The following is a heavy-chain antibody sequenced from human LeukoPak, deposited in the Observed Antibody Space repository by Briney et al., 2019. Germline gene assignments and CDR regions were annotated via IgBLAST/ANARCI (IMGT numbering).Heavy chain of an antibody. J-gene: IGHJ4*02. D-gene: IGHD2/OR15-2a*01. CDR2: MYYSGST. CDR3: ARPDSSTYL. Sequence: WVRQAPGKGLEWIGSMYYSGSTYYNTSLKNRVTISVDTSKNQFSLNLSSVTAADTAVYYCARPDSSTYLWGQGTLVTVSS. V-gene: IGHV4-39*01.